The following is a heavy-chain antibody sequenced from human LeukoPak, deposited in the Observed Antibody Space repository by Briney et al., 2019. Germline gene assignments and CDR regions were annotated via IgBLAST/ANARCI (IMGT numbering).Heavy chain of an antibody. D-gene: IGHD3-16*01. CDR3: ARDSDVPFDY. V-gene: IGHV3-21*01. J-gene: IGHJ4*02. CDR2: ISPNGVVT. CDR1: GFTFSSHG. Sequence: GGTLRLSCAASGFTFSSHGLNWVRQAPGKGLERVSGISPNGVVTYYADPVKGRFTTSRDNAKNSLYLQMNSRRAEDTAVYYCARDSDVPFDYWGQGTLVTVSS.